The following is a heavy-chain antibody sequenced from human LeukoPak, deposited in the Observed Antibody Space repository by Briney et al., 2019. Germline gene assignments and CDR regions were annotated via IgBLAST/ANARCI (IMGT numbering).Heavy chain of an antibody. D-gene: IGHD6-13*01. CDR1: GFTFSSYG. V-gene: IGHV3-30*03. Sequence: PGGSLRLSCAASGFTFSSYGMHWVRQAPGKGLEWVAVISYDGSNKYYADSVKGRFTISRDNAKNSLYLQMNSLRAEDTAVYYCARDSSSWFNCFDPWGQGTLVTVSS. J-gene: IGHJ5*02. CDR2: ISYDGSNK. CDR3: ARDSSSWFNCFDP.